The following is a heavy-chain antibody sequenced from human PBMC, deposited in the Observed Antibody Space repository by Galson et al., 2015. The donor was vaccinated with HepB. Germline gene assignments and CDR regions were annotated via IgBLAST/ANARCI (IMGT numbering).Heavy chain of an antibody. J-gene: IGHJ3*02. Sequence: SVKVSCKASGYTFTSYGISWVRQAPGQGLEWMGWISAYNGNTNYAQKLQGRVTMTTGTSTSTAYMELRSLRSDDTAVYYCQTYGFLTGEAHDAFDIWGQGTMVTVSS. CDR3: QTYGFLTGEAHDAFDI. V-gene: IGHV1-18*01. CDR1: GYTFTSYG. CDR2: ISAYNGNT. D-gene: IGHD7-27*01.